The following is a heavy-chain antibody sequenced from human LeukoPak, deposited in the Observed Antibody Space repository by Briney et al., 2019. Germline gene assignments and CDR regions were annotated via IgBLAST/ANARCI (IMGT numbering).Heavy chain of an antibody. Sequence: ASVKVSCKASGYTFTSYAMNWVRQAPGQGLEWMGWINTNTGNPTYAQGFTGRFVFSLDTSVSTAYLQISSLKAEDTAVYYCARAREQLVDRTYNWFDPWGQGTLVTVSS. J-gene: IGHJ5*02. V-gene: IGHV7-4-1*02. CDR2: INTNTGNP. CDR3: ARAREQLVDRTYNWFDP. D-gene: IGHD6-6*01. CDR1: GYTFTSYA.